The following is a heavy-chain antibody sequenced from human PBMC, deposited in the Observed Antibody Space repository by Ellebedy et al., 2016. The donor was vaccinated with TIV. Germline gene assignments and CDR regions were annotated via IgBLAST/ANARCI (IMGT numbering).Heavy chain of an antibody. D-gene: IGHD3-16*01. CDR2: IYCSGST. V-gene: IGHV4-30-4*01. Sequence: MPSETLSLTCIVSGASISSGDYYWSWIRQPPGKGLEWIGYIYCSGSTYYNPSLKSRVTISVDTSKNQFSLKLSSVTAADTAVYYCARGPNYVRGSYKYFYYWGQGSLVTVSS. CDR1: GASISSGDYY. CDR3: ARGPNYVRGSYKYFYY. J-gene: IGHJ4*02.